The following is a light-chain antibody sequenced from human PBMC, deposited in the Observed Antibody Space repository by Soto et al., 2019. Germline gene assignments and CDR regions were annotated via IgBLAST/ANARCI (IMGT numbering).Light chain of an antibody. Sequence: QSALTQPPSASGSPGQSVTISCTGTSSDVGGYNYVSWYQQHPGKAPKLMIYDVTKWPSGVPDRFSGSKSGSTASLTVSGLQAEDEADYYCSSYAGSNNWVFGGGTKVTVL. CDR2: DVT. V-gene: IGLV2-8*01. CDR1: SSDVGGYNY. CDR3: SSYAGSNNWV. J-gene: IGLJ3*02.